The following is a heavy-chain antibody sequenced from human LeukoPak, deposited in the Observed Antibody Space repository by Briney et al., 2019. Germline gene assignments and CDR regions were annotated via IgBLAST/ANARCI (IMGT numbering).Heavy chain of an antibody. CDR3: ARDATTFGSDLRKNWYFDL. J-gene: IGHJ2*01. D-gene: IGHD3-3*01. V-gene: IGHV4-4*07. Sequence: SETLSLTCTVAGASLSTSYWNWIRQSAENGLEWIGRSYGLGITTYNPSLESRVTVSVDITKNQFSLNLTSVTAADTAVYYCARDATTFGSDLRKNWYFDLWGRGTLVTVSS. CDR1: GASLSTSY. CDR2: SYGLGIT.